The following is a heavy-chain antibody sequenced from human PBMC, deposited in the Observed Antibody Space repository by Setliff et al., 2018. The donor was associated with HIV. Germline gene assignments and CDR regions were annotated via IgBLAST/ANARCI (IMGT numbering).Heavy chain of an antibody. J-gene: IGHJ3*02. Sequence: LSLTCTVSGGSISTYYWSWIRQPPGKGLEWIGSIYFTGSSDNNPSLKSRVTLSVDTSKHQFSLKLSSVTATDTAVYYCARRNTMVRGIIIDPYDAFDMWGQGTVVTVSS. D-gene: IGHD3-10*01. V-gene: IGHV4-59*08. CDR2: IYFTGSS. CDR1: GGSISTYY. CDR3: ARRNTMVRGIIIDPYDAFDM.